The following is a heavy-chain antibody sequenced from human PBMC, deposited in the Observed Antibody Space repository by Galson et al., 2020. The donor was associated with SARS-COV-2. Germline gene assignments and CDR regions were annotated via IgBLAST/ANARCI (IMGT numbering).Heavy chain of an antibody. D-gene: IGHD6-13*01. CDR1: GGSISSYY. Sequence: SETLSLICTVSGGSISSYYWSWIRQPPGKGLEWIGYIYYSGSTNYNPSLKSRVTISVDTSKNQFSLKLSSVTAADTAVYYCARARYSSLYYYYYMDVWGKGTTVTVSS. J-gene: IGHJ6*03. V-gene: IGHV4-59*01. CDR2: IYYSGST. CDR3: ARARYSSLYYYYYMDV.